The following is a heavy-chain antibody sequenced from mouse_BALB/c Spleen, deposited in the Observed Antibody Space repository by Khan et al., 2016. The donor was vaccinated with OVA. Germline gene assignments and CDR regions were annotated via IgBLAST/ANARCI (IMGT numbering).Heavy chain of an antibody. Sequence: VRLQQSGTVLARPGASVKMSCKASGYTFTSYWMHWVKQRPGQGLEWIGDIYPGNTDTNYNQKFKGKAKLTAVTSTRTAYMELSSLTNEDTAVCCCKRRNGDVAWFAYWGQGTLVTVSA. V-gene: IGHV1-5*01. D-gene: IGHD4-1*01. CDR1: GYTFTSYW. J-gene: IGHJ3*01. CDR2: IYPGNTDT. CDR3: KRRNGDVAWFAY.